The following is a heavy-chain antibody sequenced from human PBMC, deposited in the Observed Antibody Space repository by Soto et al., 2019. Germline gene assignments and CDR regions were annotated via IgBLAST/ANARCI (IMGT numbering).Heavy chain of an antibody. D-gene: IGHD3-22*01. J-gene: IGHJ3*02. CDR3: VRYYDGSGSNDGFQI. CDR1: GFTLTNYW. V-gene: IGHV3-7*01. CDR2: IKPDGSEK. Sequence: EVQLVESGGGLVQPGGSLRLSCAASGFTLTNYWMTWVRQAPGKGLEWVANIKPDGSEKYYVDSVKGRFTISRDNAKNSLDLQMKSLRVEDTAVYYCVRYYDGSGSNDGFQIWGQGTMVTDSS.